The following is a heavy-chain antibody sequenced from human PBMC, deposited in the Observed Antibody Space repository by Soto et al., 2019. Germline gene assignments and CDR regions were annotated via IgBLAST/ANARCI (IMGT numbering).Heavy chain of an antibody. J-gene: IGHJ3*02. D-gene: IGHD1-26*01. CDR1: GYTFTSYG. CDR2: ISAYNGNT. Sequence: QVPLEQSGAEVKKPGASVKVSCKASGYTFTSYGISWVRQAPGQGLEWMGWISAYNGNTNYAHKLQGRVTMTTDTSTSPADMELRSLRSDDTAVYYCASHVGGGHRGAFDIWGQGTMFSVSS. V-gene: IGHV1-18*01. CDR3: ASHVGGGHRGAFDI.